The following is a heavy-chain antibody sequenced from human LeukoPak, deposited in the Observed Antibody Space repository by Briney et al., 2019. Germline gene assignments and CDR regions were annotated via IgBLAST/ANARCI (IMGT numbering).Heavy chain of an antibody. CDR1: GGSISSGDYY. CDR3: ARVHRGYDFWSGPGGHYFDY. CDR2: IYYSGST. V-gene: IGHV4-30-4*08. Sequence: SSETLSLTCTVSGGSISSGDYYWSWIRQPPGKGLEWIGYIYYSGSTYYNPSLKSRVTISVDTSKNHFSLKLSSVTAADTAVYYCARVHRGYDFWSGPGGHYFDYWGQGTLVTVSS. D-gene: IGHD3-3*01. J-gene: IGHJ4*02.